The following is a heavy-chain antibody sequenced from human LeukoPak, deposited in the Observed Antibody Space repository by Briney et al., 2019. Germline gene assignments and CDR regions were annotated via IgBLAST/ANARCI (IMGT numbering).Heavy chain of an antibody. V-gene: IGHV6-1*01. D-gene: IGHD6-6*01. Sequence: SQTLSLTCAISGDSVSSNSAAWNWIRQSPSRGLEWLGRTYYRSKWYNDYAVSVKSRITINPDTSKNQFSLQLNSVTPEDTAVYYCARVVAARPPTYYYYYMDVWGKGTTVTVSS. J-gene: IGHJ6*03. CDR2: TYYRSKWYN. CDR1: GDSVSSNSAA. CDR3: ARVVAARPPTYYYYYMDV.